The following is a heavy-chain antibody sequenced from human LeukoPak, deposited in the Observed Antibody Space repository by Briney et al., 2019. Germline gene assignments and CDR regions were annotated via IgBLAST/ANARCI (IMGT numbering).Heavy chain of an antibody. D-gene: IGHD3-16*02. J-gene: IGHJ4*02. Sequence: GGSLRLSCAASGFTFSSYGMHWVRQAPGKGLEWVAVISYDGSNKYYADSVKGRFTISRDNSKSTLYLQMNSLRAEDTAVYYCAKGSRLGELSSEFDYWGQGTLVTVSS. CDR2: ISYDGSNK. V-gene: IGHV3-30*18. CDR3: AKGSRLGELSSEFDY. CDR1: GFTFSSYG.